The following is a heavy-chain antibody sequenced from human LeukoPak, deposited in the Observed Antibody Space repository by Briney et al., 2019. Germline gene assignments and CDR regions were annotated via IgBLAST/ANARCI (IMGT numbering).Heavy chain of an antibody. CDR2: IYPGDSDT. CDR1: GYSFTNSW. CDR3: GRHSLGRHFDH. J-gene: IGHJ4*02. Sequence: KSGESLKISCKGSGYSFTNSWIGWVRQMPGKGLEWMGIIYPGDSDTRYSPSFQGQVTISADKSISTAYLQWSSLKASDTAIYYCGRHSLGRHFDHWGQGTLVTVSS. V-gene: IGHV5-51*01. D-gene: IGHD3-16*01.